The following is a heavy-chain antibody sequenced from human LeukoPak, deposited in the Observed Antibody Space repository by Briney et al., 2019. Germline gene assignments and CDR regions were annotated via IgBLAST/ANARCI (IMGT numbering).Heavy chain of an antibody. V-gene: IGHV3-48*01. J-gene: IGHJ4*02. Sequence: GGSLRLSCAVSGFTLSNYSMNWVRQAPGKGLEWISYISGSGFTIHYADSVKGRFTISRDNAKNSLYLQMNSLRAEDTAVYYCARVAYGSGSYYDYWGQGTLVTVSS. D-gene: IGHD3-10*01. CDR2: ISGSGFTI. CDR3: ARVAYGSGSYYDY. CDR1: GFTLSNYS.